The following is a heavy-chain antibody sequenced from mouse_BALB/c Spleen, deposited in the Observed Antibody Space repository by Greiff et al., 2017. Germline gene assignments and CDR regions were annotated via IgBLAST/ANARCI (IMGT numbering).Heavy chain of an antibody. Sequence: DVMLVESGGGLVKPGGSLKLSCAASGFTFSSYAMSWVRQTPEKRLEWVASISSGGSTYYPDSVKGRFTISRDNARNILYLQMSSLRSEDTAMYYCARGPRRLHYWGQGTTLTVSS. J-gene: IGHJ2*01. CDR1: GFTFSSYA. V-gene: IGHV5-6-5*01. CDR2: ISSGGST. D-gene: IGHD1-2*01. CDR3: ARGPRRLHY.